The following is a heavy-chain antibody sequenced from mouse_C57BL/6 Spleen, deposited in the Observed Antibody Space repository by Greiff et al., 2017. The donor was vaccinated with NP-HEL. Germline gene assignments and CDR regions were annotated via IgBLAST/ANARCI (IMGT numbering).Heavy chain of an antibody. D-gene: IGHD2-3*01. V-gene: IGHV1-50*01. CDR3: ARWLLG. Sequence: QQPGQGLEWIGELDPSDSYTNYNQKFKGKATLTVDTSSSTAYMQLSSLTSEDSAVYYCARWLLGWGQGTTLTVSS. J-gene: IGHJ2*01. CDR2: LDPSDSYT.